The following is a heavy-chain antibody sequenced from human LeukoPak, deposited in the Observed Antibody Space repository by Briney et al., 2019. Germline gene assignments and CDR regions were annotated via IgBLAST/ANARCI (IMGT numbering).Heavy chain of an antibody. Sequence: ASVKVSCKASGYTFTGYYMHWVRQAPGQGLEWMGWINPNSGGTNYAQKLQGRVTMTTDTSTSTAYMGLRSLRSDDTAVYYCARDTQIGGEWLNVDYMDVWGKGTTVTVSS. CDR2: INPNSGGT. CDR1: GYTFTGYY. D-gene: IGHD3-3*01. V-gene: IGHV1-2*02. J-gene: IGHJ6*03. CDR3: ARDTQIGGEWLNVDYMDV.